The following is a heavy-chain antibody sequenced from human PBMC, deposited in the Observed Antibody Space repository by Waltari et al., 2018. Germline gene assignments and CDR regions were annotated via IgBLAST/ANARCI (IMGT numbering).Heavy chain of an antibody. CDR2: IYSGGST. CDR1: GFTFSSYA. CDR3: AKDYIGSGRRRFDY. Sequence: EVQLLESGGGLVQPGGSLRLSCAASGFTFSSYAMSWVRQAPGKGLEWVSGIYSGGSTYYADSVKGRFTISRDNSKNTLYLQMNSLRAEDTAVYYCAKDYIGSGRRRFDYWGQGTLVTVSS. J-gene: IGHJ4*02. D-gene: IGHD3-10*01. V-gene: IGHV3-23*03.